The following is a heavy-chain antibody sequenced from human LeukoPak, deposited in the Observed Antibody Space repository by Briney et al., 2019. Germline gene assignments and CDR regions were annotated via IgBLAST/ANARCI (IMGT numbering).Heavy chain of an antibody. J-gene: IGHJ4*02. V-gene: IGHV1-2*06. CDR1: GYTFTSYD. D-gene: IGHD3-22*01. CDR2: INPNSGGT. Sequence: ASVKVSCKASGYTFTSYDINWVRQAPGQGLEWMGRINPNSGGTNYAQKFQGRVTMTRDTSISTAYMELSRLRSDDTAVYYCARGSFGRWYDSSGYYGYWGQGTLVTVSS. CDR3: ARGSFGRWYDSSGYYGY.